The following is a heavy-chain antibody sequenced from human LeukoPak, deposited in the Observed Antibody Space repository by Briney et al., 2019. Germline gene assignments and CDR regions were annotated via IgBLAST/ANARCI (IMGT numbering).Heavy chain of an antibody. CDR1: GGSVSSYY. D-gene: IGHD6-6*01. CDR2: VYYTGGT. J-gene: IGHJ4*02. CDR3: ARDLAYGSSSYFDY. V-gene: IGHV4-4*08. Sequence: SETLSLTCSVSGGSVSSYYWSWIRQPPRKGLEWIGYVYYTGGTNYNPSLKSRVTMFEDKSKNQFSLRLYSVTVAATALDYCARDLAYGSSSYFDYWGQRNLVTVSS.